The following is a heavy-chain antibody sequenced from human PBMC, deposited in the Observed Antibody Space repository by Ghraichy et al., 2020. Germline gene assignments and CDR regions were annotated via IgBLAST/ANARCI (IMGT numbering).Heavy chain of an antibody. J-gene: IGHJ4*02. Sequence: GGSLRLSCAASGFTFSSYGMHWVRQAPGKGLEWVAVISYDGSNKYYADSVKGRFTISRDNSKNTLYLQMNSLRAEDTAVYYCAKVSYRYCSGGSCYFDYWGQGTLVTVSS. CDR1: GFTFSSYG. CDR3: AKVSYRYCSGGSCYFDY. CDR2: ISYDGSNK. V-gene: IGHV3-30*18. D-gene: IGHD2-15*01.